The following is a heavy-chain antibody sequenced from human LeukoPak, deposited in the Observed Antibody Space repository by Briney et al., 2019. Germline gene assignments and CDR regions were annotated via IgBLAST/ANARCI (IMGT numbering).Heavy chain of an antibody. V-gene: IGHV1-18*04. CDR3: ARKNTPYYYDSSGYIDY. Sequence: ASVKVSCKTSGYSFTSYNLHWVRQAPGQGLEWMGWISAYNGNTNYAQKLQGRVTMTTDTSTSTAYMELRSLRSDDTAVYYCARKNTPYYYDSSGYIDYWGQGTLVTVSS. D-gene: IGHD3-22*01. CDR2: ISAYNGNT. J-gene: IGHJ4*02. CDR1: GYSFTSYN.